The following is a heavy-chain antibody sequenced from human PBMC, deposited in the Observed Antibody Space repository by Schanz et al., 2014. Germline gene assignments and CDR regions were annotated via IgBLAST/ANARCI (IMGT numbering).Heavy chain of an antibody. V-gene: IGHV3-23*01. J-gene: IGHJ4*02. CDR1: GFTFNSYA. D-gene: IGHD3-9*01. CDR2: ISGSGGTT. CDR3: ARDSRPNYDFLTAYYSIDY. Sequence: EVQLLESGGGLVQPGESLRVSCAASGFTFNSYAMSWVRQAPGRGLEWVSGISGSGGTTHYADSVEGRFTISRVNSKNTLYLQMNSLRAEDTAVYYCARDSRPNYDFLTAYYSIDYWGQGTLVTVSS.